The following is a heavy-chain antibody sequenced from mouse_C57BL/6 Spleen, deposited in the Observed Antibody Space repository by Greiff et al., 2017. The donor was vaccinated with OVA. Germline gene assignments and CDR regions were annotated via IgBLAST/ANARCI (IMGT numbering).Heavy chain of an antibody. CDR3: ARKTTAYYFDY. CDR1: GYTFTSYW. CDR2: IDPSDSYT. V-gene: IGHV1-50*01. Sequence: VQLQQPGAELVKPGASVKLSCKASGYTFTSYWMQWVKQRPGQGLEWIGEIDPSDSYTNYNQKFKGKATMTVDTSSSTAYMQLSSLTSEDSAVYYGARKTTAYYFDYWGKGTTLTVAS. D-gene: IGHD1-2*01. J-gene: IGHJ2*01.